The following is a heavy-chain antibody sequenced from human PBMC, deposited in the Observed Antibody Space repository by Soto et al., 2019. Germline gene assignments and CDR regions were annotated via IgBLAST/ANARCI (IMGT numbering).Heavy chain of an antibody. V-gene: IGHV4-61*01. CDR2: IYYSGST. Sequence: QVQLQESGPGLVKPSETLSLTCTVSGGSVSSGSYYWSWIRQPPGKGLEWIGYIYYSGSTNYNPALKRRVTISVDTSKDQCSLKLSSVTAADTAVYYCARLSSRGYAFDIWGQGTMVTVSS. CDR3: ARLSSRGYAFDI. CDR1: GGSVSSGSYY. D-gene: IGHD3-10*01. J-gene: IGHJ3*02.